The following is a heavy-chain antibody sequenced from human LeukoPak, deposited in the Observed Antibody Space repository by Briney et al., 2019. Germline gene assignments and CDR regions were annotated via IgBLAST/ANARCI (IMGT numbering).Heavy chain of an antibody. CDR3: ARHASGWYTD. CDR1: GGSISTSDYY. D-gene: IGHD6-19*01. V-gene: IGHV4-39*01. CDR2: IYYSGST. J-gene: IGHJ4*02. Sequence: SETLSLTCAVSGGSISTSDYYWGWIRQPPGKGLEWIGSIYYSGSTYYNPFLKSRLTISGDTSKNQFTLKLSSVTTADTAVYYCARHASGWYTDWGQETLVTVSS.